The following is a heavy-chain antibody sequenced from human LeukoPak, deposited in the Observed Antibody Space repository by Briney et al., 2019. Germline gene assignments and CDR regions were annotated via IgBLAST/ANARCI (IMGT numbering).Heavy chain of an antibody. J-gene: IGHJ3*02. V-gene: IGHV1-2*02. D-gene: IGHD3-10*01. CDR2: INPNSCGT. CDR1: GYTFTGYY. Sequence: ASVKVSCKASGYTFTGYYMHWVRQAPGQGLEWMGWINPNSCGTNYAQKFQGRVTMTRDTSISTAYMELSRLRSDDTAVYYCASIAMVRGADDAFDIWGQGTMVTVSS. CDR3: ASIAMVRGADDAFDI.